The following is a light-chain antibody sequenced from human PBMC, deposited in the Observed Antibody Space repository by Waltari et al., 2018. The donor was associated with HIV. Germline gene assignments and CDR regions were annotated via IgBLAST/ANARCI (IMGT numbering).Light chain of an antibody. J-gene: IGLJ3*02. CDR2: EVS. CDR1: SSDLDNFKS. V-gene: IGLV2-14*01. Sequence: QSALTQPASVSGSPGQSITISCTGTSSDLDNFKSVSWYQHHPGKAPKVIIYEVSNRPSGVSNRFSGSMSGHTASLMISGLQAEDEADYFCMSYISSATPEFGGGTKLTVL. CDR3: MSYISSATPE.